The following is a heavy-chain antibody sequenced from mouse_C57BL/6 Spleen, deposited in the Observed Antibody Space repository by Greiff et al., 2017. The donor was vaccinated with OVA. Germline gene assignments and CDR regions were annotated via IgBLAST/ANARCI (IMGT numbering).Heavy chain of an antibody. Sequence: QVQLKQSGAELVKPGASVKMSCKASGYTFTSYWITWVKQRPGQGLEWIGDIYPGSGSTNYNEKFKSKATLTVDTSSSTAYMQLSSLTSEDSAVYYCARGGLGRGYWYFDVWGTGTTVTVSS. J-gene: IGHJ1*03. D-gene: IGHD4-1*01. CDR2: IYPGSGST. CDR1: GYTFTSYW. CDR3: ARGGLGRGYWYFDV. V-gene: IGHV1-55*01.